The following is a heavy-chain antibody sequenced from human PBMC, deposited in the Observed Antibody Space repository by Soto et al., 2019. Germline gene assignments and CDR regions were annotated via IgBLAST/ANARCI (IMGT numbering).Heavy chain of an antibody. Sequence: PGRSLRLSCAASGFTFSDYYMSWIRQAPGKGLEWVAVIWYDGSNKYYADSVKGRFTISRDNSKNTLYLQMNSLRAEDTAVYYCASRGFDYWGQGNLVTVS. D-gene: IGHD3-10*01. CDR3: ASRGFDY. CDR1: GFTFSDYY. J-gene: IGHJ4*02. CDR2: IWYDGSNK. V-gene: IGHV3-33*08.